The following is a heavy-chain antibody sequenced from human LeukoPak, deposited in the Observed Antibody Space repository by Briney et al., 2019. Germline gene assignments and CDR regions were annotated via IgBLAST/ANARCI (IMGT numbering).Heavy chain of an antibody. CDR3: VKREGSYYDKSGYAFDF. CDR2: IHSSGNS. V-gene: IGHV4-39*01. CDR1: TGSVNHGVYY. D-gene: IGHD3-22*01. J-gene: IGHJ4*02. Sequence: SETLSLTCSVSTGSVNHGVYYWGWVRQPPGKGLEWIGSIHSSGNSYCNPSLKSRVTLSVDTSKNQFSLKLSSVTAADRAVYYCVKREGSYYDKSGYAFDFWGLGTLVTVSS.